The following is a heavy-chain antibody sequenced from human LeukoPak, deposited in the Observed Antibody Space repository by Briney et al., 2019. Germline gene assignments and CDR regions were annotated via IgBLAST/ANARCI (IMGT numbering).Heavy chain of an antibody. CDR3: ARNPYYDFWSGYYTHFDY. CDR2: ISAYNGNT. V-gene: IGHV1-18*01. D-gene: IGHD3-3*01. Sequence: GASVKVSCKASGYTFTSYGISWVRQAPGQGLEWMGWISAYNGNTNYAQKLQGRVTMTTDTSTSTAYMELRSLRSDDTAVCYCARNPYYDFWSGYYTHFDYWGQGTLVTVSS. J-gene: IGHJ4*02. CDR1: GYTFTSYG.